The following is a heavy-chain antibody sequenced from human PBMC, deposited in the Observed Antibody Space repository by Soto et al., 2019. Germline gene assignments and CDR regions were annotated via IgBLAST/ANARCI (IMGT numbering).Heavy chain of an antibody. V-gene: IGHV4-61*01. D-gene: IGHD6-13*01. CDR1: GGSVSSGSYY. CDR2: IYYSGST. CDR3: ARGYPDQQRGGGPLNY. J-gene: IGHJ4*02. Sequence: QVQLQESGPGLVKPSETLSLTCTVSGGSVSSGSYYWSWIRQPPGKGLERIGYIYYSGSTNYYPPLKSRVTRSVDTSKNQFSLKLSSVTAADTAVYYCARGYPDQQRGGGPLNYWGQGTLVTVSS.